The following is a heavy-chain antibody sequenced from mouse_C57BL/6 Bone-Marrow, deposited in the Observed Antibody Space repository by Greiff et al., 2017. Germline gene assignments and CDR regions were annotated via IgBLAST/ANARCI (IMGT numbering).Heavy chain of an antibody. J-gene: IGHJ2*01. V-gene: IGHV5-9-1*02. D-gene: IGHD2-4*01. Sequence: EVKLMESGEGLVKPGGSLKLSCAASGFTFSSYAMSWVRQTPEKRLEWVAYISSGGDYIYYADTVKGRFTISRDNARNTLYLQMSSLKSEDTAMYYCTRGGVYDYDGGGYYYAMDYWGQGTTLTVSS. CDR2: ISSGGDYI. CDR3: TRGGVYDYDGGGYYYAMDY. CDR1: GFTFSSYA.